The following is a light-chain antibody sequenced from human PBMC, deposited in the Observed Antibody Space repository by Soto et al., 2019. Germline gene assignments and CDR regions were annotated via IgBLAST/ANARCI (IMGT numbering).Light chain of an antibody. V-gene: IGKV1-39*01. CDR1: QSISSY. CDR2: AAS. CDR3: QQSYSTPIT. Sequence: DIQMTQSPSSLSASVGDRVTITCRASQSISSYLNWYQQKPGKAPKLLIYAASSLQSGVPSRFSGSGSGTDFTLTISSLQPEDFATYYCQQSYSTPITFGQGTRWRL. J-gene: IGKJ5*01.